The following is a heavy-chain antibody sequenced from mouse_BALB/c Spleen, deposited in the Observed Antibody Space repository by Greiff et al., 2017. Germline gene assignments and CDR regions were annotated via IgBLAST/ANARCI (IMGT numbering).Heavy chain of an antibody. Sequence: KLQESGGGLVKPGGSLKLSCAASGFTFSSYAMSWVRQTPEKRLEWVASISSGGSTYYPDSVKGRFTISRDNARNILYLQMSSLRSEDTAMYYCARGRDGGAMDYWGQGTSVTVSS. D-gene: IGHD2-3*01. V-gene: IGHV5-6-5*01. CDR1: GFTFSSYA. CDR2: ISSGGST. J-gene: IGHJ4*01. CDR3: ARGRDGGAMDY.